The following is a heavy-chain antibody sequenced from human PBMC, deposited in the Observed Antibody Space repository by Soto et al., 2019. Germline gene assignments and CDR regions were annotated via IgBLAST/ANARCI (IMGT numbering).Heavy chain of an antibody. J-gene: IGHJ4*02. V-gene: IGHV3-30-3*01. CDR1: GFTFSSYA. Sequence: QVQLVESGGGVVQPGRSLRLSCAASGFTFSSYAMHWVRQAPGKGLEWVAVISYDGSNKYYADSVKGRFTISRDNSKYXLYLQMNSLRDEDTAVYYCAREGVDSSGYEYYFDYWGQGTLVTVSS. D-gene: IGHD3-22*01. CDR2: ISYDGSNK. CDR3: AREGVDSSGYEYYFDY.